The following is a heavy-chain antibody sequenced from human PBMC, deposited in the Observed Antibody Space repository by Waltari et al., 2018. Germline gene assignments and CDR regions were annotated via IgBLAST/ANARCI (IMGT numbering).Heavy chain of an antibody. Sequence: QVQLVESGGGVVQPGRSLRLSCAASGFIFTTYAIHWARQAPGKGLEWVAGIIKDGSNEDYADSVKGRFTISRDNSRNTLSLQMNSLETEDAAVYFCAREVGVAAGTGFDFGGQGTLVTVSA. CDR1: GFIFTTYA. CDR3: AREVGVAAGTGFDF. V-gene: IGHV3-30*04. CDR2: IIKDGSNE. J-gene: IGHJ4*02. D-gene: IGHD6-19*01.